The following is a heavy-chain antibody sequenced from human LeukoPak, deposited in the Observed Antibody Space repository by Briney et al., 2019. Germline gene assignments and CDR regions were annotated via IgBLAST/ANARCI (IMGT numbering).Heavy chain of an antibody. CDR3: AKAGVIVPTIVLDY. Sequence: GGSLRLSCAASGFTFSSYAMSWVRQAPGKGLEWVSGISGSGGSTYYADSVKGRFTISRDNSKNTLSLQMNSLRVEDTAVYYCAKAGVIVPTIVLDYWGQGTLVTVSS. CDR2: ISGSGGST. D-gene: IGHD5-12*01. J-gene: IGHJ4*02. V-gene: IGHV3-23*01. CDR1: GFTFSSYA.